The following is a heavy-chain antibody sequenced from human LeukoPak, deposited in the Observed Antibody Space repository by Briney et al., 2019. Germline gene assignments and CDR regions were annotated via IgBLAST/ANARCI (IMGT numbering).Heavy chain of an antibody. J-gene: IGHJ6*03. CDR2: IHTSGST. CDR3: ANQQRVFWWGHYKGPWYYYYYMGV. Sequence: KTSQTLSLARTVSGGSISSGSHYWSWIRQPAGKGLAWIGRIHTSGSTNNNPPLKSRVTISVDTSKNQFFLKLRSVTPATTAVYYCANQQRVFWWGHYKGPWYYYYYMGVWGKGTTVTVSS. D-gene: IGHD3-3*01. V-gene: IGHV4-61*02. CDR1: GGSISSGSHY.